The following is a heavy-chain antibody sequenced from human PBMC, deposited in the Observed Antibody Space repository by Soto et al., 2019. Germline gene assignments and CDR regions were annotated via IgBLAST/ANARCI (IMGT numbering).Heavy chain of an antibody. D-gene: IGHD3-3*01. Sequence: PSETLSLTCAVYGGSFSGYYWSWIRQPPGKGLEWIGEINHSGSTNYNLSLKSRVTISVDTSKNQFSLKLSSVTAADTAVYYCARGRGGTYYDFGMDVWGKGTTVTVSS. CDR3: ARGRGGTYYDFGMDV. CDR2: INHSGST. V-gene: IGHV4-34*01. CDR1: GGSFSGYY. J-gene: IGHJ6*04.